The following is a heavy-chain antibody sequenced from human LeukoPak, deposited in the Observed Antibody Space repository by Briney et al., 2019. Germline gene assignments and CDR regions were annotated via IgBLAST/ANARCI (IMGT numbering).Heavy chain of an antibody. CDR3: ARHLNTFRDFQGLIVGVISYFNAFDI. D-gene: IGHD3-22*01. CDR1: GGSISSYY. Sequence: SETLSLTCTVSGGSISSYYWSWIRQPPGKGLEWIGYIYYSGSTNYNPSLQSRVTISVDTSKKQFSLKLSSVTAADTAVYYCARHLNTFRDFQGLIVGVISYFNAFDIWGQGTMVTVSS. CDR2: IYYSGST. J-gene: IGHJ3*02. V-gene: IGHV4-59*08.